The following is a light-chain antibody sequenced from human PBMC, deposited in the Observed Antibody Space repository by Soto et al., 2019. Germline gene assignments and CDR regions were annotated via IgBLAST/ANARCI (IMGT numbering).Light chain of an antibody. J-gene: IGKJ5*01. CDR3: QQRFIWPIT. V-gene: IGKV3-11*01. CDR1: QSINIY. Sequence: EIVLTQSPASLSLSPGERATLSCRASQSINIYLAWYQHKPGQAPRLLIYDASNRATGIPARFSGSGSGTDFTLSISSLEPEDFAVYYCQQRFIWPITFGQGTRLDIK. CDR2: DAS.